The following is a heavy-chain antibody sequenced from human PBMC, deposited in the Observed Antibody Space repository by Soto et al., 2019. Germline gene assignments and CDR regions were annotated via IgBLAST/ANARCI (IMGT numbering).Heavy chain of an antibody. D-gene: IGHD3-9*01. CDR3: ARGRVLLTGYYHDAFDI. Sequence: KPSETLSLTCAVYGGSFSGYYWSWIRQPPGKGLEWIGEINHSGSTNYNPSLKSRVTISADTSKNQFSLKLSSVTAADTAVYYCARGRVLLTGYYHDAFDIWGQGTMVTVS. CDR2: INHSGST. V-gene: IGHV4-34*01. CDR1: GGSFSGYY. J-gene: IGHJ3*02.